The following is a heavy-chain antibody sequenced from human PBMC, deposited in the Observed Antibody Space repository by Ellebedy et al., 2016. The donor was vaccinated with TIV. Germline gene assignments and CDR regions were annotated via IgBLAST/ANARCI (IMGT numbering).Heavy chain of an antibody. V-gene: IGHV1-2*02. CDR2: INPNSGGT. D-gene: IGHD3-10*01. CDR3: ARVPYGSGSYYYYYGMDV. Sequence: ASVKVSXXASGYTFTGYYMHWVRQAPGQGLEWMGWINPNSGGTNYAQKFQGGVTMTRDTSISTAYMELSRLRSDDTAVYYCARVPYGSGSYYYYYGMDVWGQGTTVTVSS. J-gene: IGHJ6*02. CDR1: GYTFTGYY.